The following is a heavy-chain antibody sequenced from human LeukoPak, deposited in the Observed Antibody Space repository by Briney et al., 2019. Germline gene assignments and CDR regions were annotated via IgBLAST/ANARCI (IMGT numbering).Heavy chain of an antibody. Sequence: PSETLSLTCAVYGGSFSGCYWCWVRQPPGKGLELVGEVNHSGSSNYNPSPKRRVTISVVTSKDQFSLKLSPVPAAHTAVYYCCRIYGSGSDFDYRGQPTQDTLPP. V-gene: IGHV4-34*01. D-gene: IGHD3-10*01. CDR2: VNHSGSS. J-gene: IGHJ4*02. CDR1: GGSFSGCY. CDR3: CRIYGSGSDFDY.